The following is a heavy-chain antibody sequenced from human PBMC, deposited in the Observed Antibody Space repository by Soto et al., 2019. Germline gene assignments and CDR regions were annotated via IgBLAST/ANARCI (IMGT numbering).Heavy chain of an antibody. Sequence: QVHLVQAGAEVKKPGSSVKVSCKASGGTFSTYAISWVRQAPGQGLERKGGIIPIYGTANYAQKFQGRLTMTADESTSTGYMELSSLRSDDTAVYYCAREDKPGGYTPPGTSGFDSWGQGTLVTVSS. V-gene: IGHV1-69*12. CDR2: IIPIYGTA. D-gene: IGHD5-12*01. CDR1: GGTFSTYA. J-gene: IGHJ4*02. CDR3: AREDKPGGYTPPGTSGFDS.